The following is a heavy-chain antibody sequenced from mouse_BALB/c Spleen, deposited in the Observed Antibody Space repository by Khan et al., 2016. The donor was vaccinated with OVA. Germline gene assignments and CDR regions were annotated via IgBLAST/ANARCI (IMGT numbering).Heavy chain of an antibody. CDR1: GYTFTSYW. Sequence: VQLQQSGAELVKAGASVKMSCKASGYTFTSYWMHWVKQRLGQGLEWFAETNPTNGRTYYHEKFKSKATLTVDKSSSTAYMLLIGPTFEDSAVYYCARIKKIVATYFDYWGQGTTLTVSS. D-gene: IGHD1-1*01. CDR3: ARIKKIVATYFDY. CDR2: TNPTNGRT. J-gene: IGHJ2*01. V-gene: IGHV1S81*02.